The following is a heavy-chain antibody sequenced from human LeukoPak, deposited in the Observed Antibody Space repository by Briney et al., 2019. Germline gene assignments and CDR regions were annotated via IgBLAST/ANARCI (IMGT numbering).Heavy chain of an antibody. CDR1: GYTFTGYY. D-gene: IGHD1-26*01. CDR2: INPNSGGT. J-gene: IGHJ4*02. Sequence: GASVKVSCKASGYTFTGYYMHWVRQAPGQGLEWMGWINPNSGGTNYAQKFQGRVTMTRDTSISTAYMELSRLRSDDTAVYYCARVGATRMVSYYYFDYWGQGTLVTVSS. CDR3: ARVGATRMVSYYYFDY. V-gene: IGHV1-2*02.